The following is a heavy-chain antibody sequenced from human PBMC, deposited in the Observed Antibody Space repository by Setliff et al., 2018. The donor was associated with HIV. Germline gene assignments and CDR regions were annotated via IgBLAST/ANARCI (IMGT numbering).Heavy chain of an antibody. CDR3: ARGGREYGVNYYYYYMDV. Sequence: PSETLSLTCTVSGGSVSSSSSYWGWIRQPPGKGLEWIGNVCYSRSSYYNPSLKSRVTISVDTSKNQFSLKLSSVTAADTAVYYCARGGREYGVNYYYYYMDVWGKGTTVTVSS. J-gene: IGHJ6*03. CDR1: GGSVSSSSSY. D-gene: IGHD3-10*01. V-gene: IGHV4-39*01. CDR2: VCYSRSS.